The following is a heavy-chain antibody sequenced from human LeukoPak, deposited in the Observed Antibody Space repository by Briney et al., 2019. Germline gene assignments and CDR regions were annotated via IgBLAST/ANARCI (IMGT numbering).Heavy chain of an antibody. V-gene: IGHV4-59*02. Sequence: SETLSLTCTVSGDSVTTYYWGWIRQPPGKGLEWIGYIHYSGRTNSNPSHESRVTISVDMSKNQFSLKMSSVTAADTAMYYCARYFCPSDNCLHFDYWGQGTLVTVSS. J-gene: IGHJ4*02. CDR1: GDSVTTYY. CDR2: IHYSGRT. D-gene: IGHD1-1*01. CDR3: ARYFCPSDNCLHFDY.